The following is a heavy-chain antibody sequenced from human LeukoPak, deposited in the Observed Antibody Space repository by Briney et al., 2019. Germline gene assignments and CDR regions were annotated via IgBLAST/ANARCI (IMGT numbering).Heavy chain of an antibody. CDR2: ISSSSSTI. D-gene: IGHD5-24*01. J-gene: IGHJ5*02. V-gene: IGHV3-48*01. CDR3: AKGAKMGWFDP. CDR1: GLTISSYS. Sequence: RGSLRLSCAASGLTISSYSMNWVRQAPGKGLQWVSYISSSSSTIYYVDSVKGRFTISRDNSKNTLYLQMNSLRAEDTAVYYCAKGAKMGWFDPWGQGTLVTVSS.